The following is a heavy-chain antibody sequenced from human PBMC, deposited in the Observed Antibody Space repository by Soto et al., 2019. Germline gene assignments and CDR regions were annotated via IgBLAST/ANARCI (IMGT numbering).Heavy chain of an antibody. D-gene: IGHD2-2*01. CDR1: GFTFSSYV. V-gene: IGHV3-30*18. J-gene: IGHJ3*02. Sequence: QVQLVQSGGGVVQPGRSLRLSCAASGFTFSSYVTHWVRQAPGKGLEWVAVISHDGNNKYYADSVKGRFTISRDNSKNTLDLQMNSLRTEDTAVYYCAKGGPDCASTTCYLLVAFDIWGQGTMVTGSS. CDR3: AKGGPDCASTTCYLLVAFDI. CDR2: ISHDGNNK.